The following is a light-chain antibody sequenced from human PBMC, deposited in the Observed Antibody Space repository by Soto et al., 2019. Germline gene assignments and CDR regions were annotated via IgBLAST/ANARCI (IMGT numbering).Light chain of an antibody. Sequence: EIVLTQSLATLSVSPGERATLSCRATQSVRSNIAWYQQKPGLAPRLLIYGASTRATGIPARFSGSGSGTEITLTISSLQSEDFVVYYCQQYNKWPRTFGQGTKVEIK. V-gene: IGKV3-15*01. CDR1: QSVRSN. CDR3: QQYNKWPRT. J-gene: IGKJ1*01. CDR2: GAS.